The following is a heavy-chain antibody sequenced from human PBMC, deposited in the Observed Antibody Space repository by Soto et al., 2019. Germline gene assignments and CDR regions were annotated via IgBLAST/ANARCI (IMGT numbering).Heavy chain of an antibody. CDR3: ARAGVPAAIDNYYYGMDV. J-gene: IGHJ6*02. V-gene: IGHV1-69*06. Sequence: QVQLVQSGAEVKKPGSSVKVSCKASGGTFSSYAISWVRQAPGQGLEWMGGIIPIFGTANYAQKFQGRVTITADKSTSTAYMELRSLRSEDTAVYYCARAGVPAAIDNYYYGMDVWGQGTTVTVCS. CDR1: GGTFSSYA. D-gene: IGHD2-2*01. CDR2: IIPIFGTA.